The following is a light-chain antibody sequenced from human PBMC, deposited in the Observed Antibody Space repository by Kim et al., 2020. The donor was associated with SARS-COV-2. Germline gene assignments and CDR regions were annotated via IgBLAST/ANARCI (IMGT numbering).Light chain of an antibody. V-gene: IGLV3-19*01. CDR1: SLRSYY. J-gene: IGLJ2*01. Sequence: LGHTVRSTCQGDSLRSYYASWYQQQPGQAPVLVIYGKNNRPSGIPDRFSGSSSGNTASLTITGAQAEDEADYYCNSRDSSGNHLVFGGGTKLTVL. CDR2: GKN. CDR3: NSRDSSGNHLV.